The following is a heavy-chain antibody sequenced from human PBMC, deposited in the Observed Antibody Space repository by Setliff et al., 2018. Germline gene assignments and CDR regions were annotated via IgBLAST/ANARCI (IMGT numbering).Heavy chain of an antibody. CDR1: GFAFSSYT. J-gene: IGHJ4*02. D-gene: IGHD2-15*01. Sequence: GESLKISCAASGFAFSSYTMHWVRQAPGKGLEWVAVIWDDGGNKYHADSVKGRFTISRDNSKNTLYLQMNSLRPEDTAVYYCARTCSGSGCYAGLESWGQGTPVTVSS. V-gene: IGHV3-30-3*01. CDR2: IWDDGGNK. CDR3: ARTCSGSGCYAGLES.